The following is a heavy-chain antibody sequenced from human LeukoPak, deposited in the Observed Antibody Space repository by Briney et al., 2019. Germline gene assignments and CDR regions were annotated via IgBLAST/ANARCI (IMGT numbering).Heavy chain of an antibody. CDR1: GGSVSSYF. CDR3: ARIDRAVAGTIDY. J-gene: IGHJ4*02. CDR2: IYYSGST. V-gene: IGHV4-59*08. D-gene: IGHD6-19*01. Sequence: PSETLSLTCTVSGGSVSSYFWSWIRQPPGGGLEWIGYIYYSGSTNYNPSLKSRVTMSVDTSKNQFSLNLSSVTAADTAVYYCARIDRAVAGTIDYWGQGTLVTVSS.